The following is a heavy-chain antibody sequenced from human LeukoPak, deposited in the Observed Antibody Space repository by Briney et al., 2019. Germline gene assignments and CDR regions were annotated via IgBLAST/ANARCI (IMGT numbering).Heavy chain of an antibody. V-gene: IGHV3-30*02. J-gene: IGHJ4*02. CDR2: SRFDEVSE. CDR3: AKDRWVQETSQQFFDS. D-gene: IGHD6-13*01. Sequence: PGGSLRLSCVTTGFRFHSYAMHWVRQAPGKGLEWVAVSRFDEVSEDYRDSVKGRFTISRDNSKKTFYLQMNRLTVEDTAVYYCAKDRWVQETSQQFFDSWGPRTLVTVSS. CDR1: GFRFHSYA.